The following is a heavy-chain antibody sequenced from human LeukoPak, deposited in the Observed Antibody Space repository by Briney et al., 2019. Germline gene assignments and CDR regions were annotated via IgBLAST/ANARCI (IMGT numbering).Heavy chain of an antibody. J-gene: IGHJ5*02. CDR3: ASSSGTPAQQNNWFDP. Sequence: PSETLSLTCAVYGGSFSGYYWSWIRQPPGKGLEWIGEINHSGSTNYNPSLKSRVTISVDSSKNQFSLKLSSVTAADTAAYYCASSSGTPAQQNNWFDPWGQGTLVTVSS. D-gene: IGHD3-10*01. V-gene: IGHV4-34*01. CDR1: GGSFSGYY. CDR2: INHSGST.